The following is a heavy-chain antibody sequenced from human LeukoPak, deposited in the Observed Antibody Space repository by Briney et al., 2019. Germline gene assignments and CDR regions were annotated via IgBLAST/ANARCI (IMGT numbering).Heavy chain of an antibody. CDR2: INPNSGGT. CDR3: ARDIQNPYYYYGMDV. J-gene: IGHJ6*02. V-gene: IGHV1-2*02. D-gene: IGHD5-18*01. Sequence: ASVKVSCKASGYTFTGYHMHWVRQAPGQGLEWMGWINPNSGGTNYAQKFQGRVTMTRDTSISTAYMELSRLRSDDTAVYYCARDIQNPYYYYGMDVWGQGTTVTVSS. CDR1: GYTFTGYH.